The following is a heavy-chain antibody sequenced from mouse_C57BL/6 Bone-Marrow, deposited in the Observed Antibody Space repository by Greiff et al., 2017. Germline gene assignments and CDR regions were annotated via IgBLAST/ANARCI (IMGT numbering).Heavy chain of an antibody. Sequence: VQLQQSGAELVKPGASVKMSCKASGYTFTTYPIEWMKQNHGKSLEWIGNFHPYNDDTKYNEKFKGKATLTVEKSSSTVYLELSRLTSDDSAVYYCARGIYYYGSSLYYYAMDYWGQGTSVTVSS. J-gene: IGHJ4*01. CDR2: FHPYNDDT. V-gene: IGHV1-47*01. CDR3: ARGIYYYGSSLYYYAMDY. CDR1: GYTFTTYP. D-gene: IGHD1-1*01.